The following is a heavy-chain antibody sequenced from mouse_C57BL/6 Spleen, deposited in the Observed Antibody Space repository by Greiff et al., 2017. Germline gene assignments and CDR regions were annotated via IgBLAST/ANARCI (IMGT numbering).Heavy chain of an antibody. CDR3: TRGLTLDY. D-gene: IGHD3-1*01. V-gene: IGHV1-82*01. CDR1: GYAFSSSW. CDR2: IYPGDGDT. J-gene: IGHJ2*01. Sequence: VQLQQSGPELVKPGASVKISCKASGYAFSSSWMNWVKQRPGKGLEWIGRIYPGDGDTNYNGKFKGKATLTADKSSSTAYMQLSSLTSEDSAVYFCTRGLTLDYWGQGTTLTVSS.